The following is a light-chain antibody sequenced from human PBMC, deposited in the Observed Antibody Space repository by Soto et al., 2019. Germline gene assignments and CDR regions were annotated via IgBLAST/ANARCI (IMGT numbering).Light chain of an antibody. CDR2: EVN. J-gene: IGLJ1*01. V-gene: IGLV2-8*02. CDR3: ISYAGSTNV. CDR1: SRDVGGYKY. Sequence: QSVLTKPPPPNRVPGQFGTISYHGTSRDVGGYKYVSWYQQHPGKAPKLIIYEVNKRPSGVPDRYSGSKSGNTASLTVSGLQAEDEADYYCISYAGSTNVFGTGTKVTVL.